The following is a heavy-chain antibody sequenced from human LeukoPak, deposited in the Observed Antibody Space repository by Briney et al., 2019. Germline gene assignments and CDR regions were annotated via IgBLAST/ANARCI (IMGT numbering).Heavy chain of an antibody. CDR1: GYSISSGYY. J-gene: IGHJ4*02. D-gene: IGHD6-19*01. CDR3: ARDPQWLVTGYYFDY. CDR2: IYHSGST. Sequence: SETLSLTCTVSGYSISSGYYWGWIRQPPGKGLEWIGSIYHSGSTYYSPSLKSRVTISVDTSKYQFSLKLSSVTAADTAVYYCARDPQWLVTGYYFDYWGQGTLVTVSS. V-gene: IGHV4-38-2*02.